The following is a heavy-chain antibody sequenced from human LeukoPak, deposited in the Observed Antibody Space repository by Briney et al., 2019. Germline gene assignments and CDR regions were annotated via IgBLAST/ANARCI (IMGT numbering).Heavy chain of an antibody. CDR3: ARGAITMIVVVGAFDI. Sequence: GGSLRLSCAASGFTFSSYAMHWVRQAPGKGLEWVAVIPYDGSNKYYADSVKGRFTISRDNSKNTLYLQMNSLRAEDTAVYYCARGAITMIVVVGAFDIWGQGTMVTVSS. D-gene: IGHD3-22*01. V-gene: IGHV3-30*04. J-gene: IGHJ3*02. CDR2: IPYDGSNK. CDR1: GFTFSSYA.